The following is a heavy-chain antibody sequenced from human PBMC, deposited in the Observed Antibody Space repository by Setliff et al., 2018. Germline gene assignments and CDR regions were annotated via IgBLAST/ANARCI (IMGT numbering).Heavy chain of an antibody. D-gene: IGHD7-27*01. CDR3: ARDRRPFNWGGNDAFDI. Sequence: PSETLSLTCAVSGGSISSSIWWSWVRQAPGKGLEWVSSISSSSSYIYYADSVKGRFTISRDNAKNSLYLQMNSLRAEDTAVYYCARDRRPFNWGGNDAFDIWGQGTMVTVSS. V-gene: IGHV3-21*01. J-gene: IGHJ3*02. CDR2: ISSSSSYI. CDR1: GGSISSSIW.